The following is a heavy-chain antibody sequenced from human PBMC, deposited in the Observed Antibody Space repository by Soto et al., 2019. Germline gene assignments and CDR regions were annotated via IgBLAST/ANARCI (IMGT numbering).Heavy chain of an antibody. V-gene: IGHV4-59*01. CDR2: IYYSGST. D-gene: IGHD3-3*01. CDR3: ARVTTIFGVVIGYFDY. Sequence: SATLSLTCTVSGGSISSYYWSWIRQPPGKGLEWIGYIYYSGSTNYNPSLKSRVTISVDTSKNQFSLKLSSVTAADTALYYCARVTTIFGVVIGYFDYWGQGTLVTVSS. J-gene: IGHJ4*02. CDR1: GGSISSYY.